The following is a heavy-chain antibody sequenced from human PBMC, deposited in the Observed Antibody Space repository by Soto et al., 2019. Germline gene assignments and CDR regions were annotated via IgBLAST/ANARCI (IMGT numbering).Heavy chain of an antibody. V-gene: IGHV5-51*01. CDR1: GYSFTTYW. J-gene: IGHJ6*02. CDR2: IHPGESDT. CDR3: ARHEATYYNFYGMDV. Sequence: PGESLKISCQSYGYSFTTYWIAWVRQMPGKGLEWMGSIHPGESDTRYSPSFQGQVTISADRSITTAYLQWSSLEASDTAMYYCARHEATYYNFYGMDVWGQGTTVTAP.